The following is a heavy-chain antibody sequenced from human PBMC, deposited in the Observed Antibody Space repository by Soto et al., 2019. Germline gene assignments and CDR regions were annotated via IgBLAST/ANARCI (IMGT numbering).Heavy chain of an antibody. J-gene: IGHJ6*02. CDR3: ASDYYGSGSYYHYYYYYGMDV. CDR2: IYHSGST. V-gene: IGHV4-30-2*01. CDR1: GGSISSGGYS. Sequence: QLQLQESGSGLVKPSQTLSLTCAVSGGSISSGGYSWSWIRQPPGKGLEWIGYIYHSGSTYYNPSVKSRVTISVDRSKNQFSLKLSSVTAADTAVYYCASDYYGSGSYYHYYYYYGMDVWGQGTTVTVSS. D-gene: IGHD3-10*01.